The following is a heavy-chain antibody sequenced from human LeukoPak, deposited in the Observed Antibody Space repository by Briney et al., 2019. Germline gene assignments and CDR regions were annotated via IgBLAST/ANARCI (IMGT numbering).Heavy chain of an antibody. D-gene: IGHD1-1*01. J-gene: IGHJ4*02. CDR3: VREGLERRTNFDY. V-gene: IGHV3-64D*06. CDR1: GFTFTSHV. Sequence: GGSLRLSCSAYGFTFTSHVMHWVRQAPGKGLQYVSGISMNVQTTYYAGSVKGRFTISRDSSKNTVYLQMNSLTAEDTAVYYCVREGLERRTNFDYWGQGTLVSVS. CDR2: ISMNVQTT.